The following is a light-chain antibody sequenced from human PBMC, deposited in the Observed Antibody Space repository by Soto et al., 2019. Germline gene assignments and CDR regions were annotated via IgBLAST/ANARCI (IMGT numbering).Light chain of an antibody. CDR2: EGS. CDR1: SSDVGSYNL. V-gene: IGLV2-23*01. CDR3: CSYAASRV. Sequence: LTQPASVSGSPGQSITISCTGTSSDVGSYNLVSWYQQHPGKAPKLMIYEGSKRPSGVSNRFSGSKSGNTASLTISGLQAEDEADYYCCSYAASRVFGTGTKVTVL. J-gene: IGLJ1*01.